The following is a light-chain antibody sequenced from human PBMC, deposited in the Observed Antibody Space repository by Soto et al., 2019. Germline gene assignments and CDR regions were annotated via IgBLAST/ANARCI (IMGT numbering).Light chain of an antibody. V-gene: IGKV2-28*01. J-gene: IGKJ2*01. Sequence: DIVMTQSPPSLPVSPGEPASISCRSSQSLLHRNGYSSLDWYLQKPGQSPRLLIYLASTRASGVPDKFSASGSGTVFTLKISRVEAEDVGIYYCMQALQTPYSFGQGTKLEI. CDR3: MQALQTPYS. CDR1: QSLLHRNGYSS. CDR2: LAS.